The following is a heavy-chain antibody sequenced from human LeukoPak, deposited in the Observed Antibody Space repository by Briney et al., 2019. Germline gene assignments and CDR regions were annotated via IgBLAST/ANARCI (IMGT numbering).Heavy chain of an antibody. CDR3: ARGLVTGHKNY. V-gene: IGHV3-66*01. Sequence: GGSLRLSCAASGFTVSSNYMSWVRQAPGKGLEWVSVIYSGGSTYYADSVKGRFTISRDNSKNTLYFQMNSLRAEDTAVYYCARGLVTGHKNYWGQGTLVTVSS. J-gene: IGHJ4*02. CDR2: IYSGGST. CDR1: GFTVSSNY. D-gene: IGHD3-9*01.